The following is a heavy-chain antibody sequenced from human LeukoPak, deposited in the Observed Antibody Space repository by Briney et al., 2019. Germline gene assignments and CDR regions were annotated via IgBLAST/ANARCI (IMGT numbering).Heavy chain of an antibody. CDR1: GFTFSSYA. CDR2: ISGSGGST. D-gene: IGHD3-16*02. CDR3: AKDTYYDYVWGSYPDQRGDHY. Sequence: GGSLRLSCAASGFTFSSYAMSWVRQAPGKGLEWVLAISGSGGSTYYADSVKGRFTISRDNSKNTLYLQMNSLRAEDTAVYYCAKDTYYDYVWGSYPDQRGDHYWGQGTLVTVSS. V-gene: IGHV3-23*01. J-gene: IGHJ4*02.